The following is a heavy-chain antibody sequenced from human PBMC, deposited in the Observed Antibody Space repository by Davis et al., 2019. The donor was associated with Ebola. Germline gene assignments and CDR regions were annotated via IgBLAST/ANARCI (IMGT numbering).Heavy chain of an antibody. CDR2: VSHSEREK. J-gene: IGHJ4*02. Sequence: GESLKISCAASGFTFSHYAMHWVRQAPGKGLEWVAVVSHSEREKFYPDSVKGRFTISRDNSENTLYLQMNSLTADDTAVYYCARAVFHEVLDYWGQGTPVTVSS. CDR3: ARAVFHEVLDY. D-gene: IGHD3-3*01. V-gene: IGHV3-30*04. CDR1: GFTFSHYA.